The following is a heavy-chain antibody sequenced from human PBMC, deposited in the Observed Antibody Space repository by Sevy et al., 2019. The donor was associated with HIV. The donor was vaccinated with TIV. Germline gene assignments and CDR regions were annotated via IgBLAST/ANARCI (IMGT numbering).Heavy chain of an antibody. J-gene: IGHJ3*02. CDR2: IYYSGST. D-gene: IGHD3-22*01. CDR3: ARERSGYYYGSSAFDI. CDR1: GGSISSYY. V-gene: IGHV4-59*01. Sequence: SETLSLTCTVSGGSISSYYWSWIRQPPGKGLEWIGYIYYSGSTNYNPSLKSRVTISVDTSKNKFSLKLSSVTAADTAVYYCARERSGYYYGSSAFDIWGQGTMVTVSS.